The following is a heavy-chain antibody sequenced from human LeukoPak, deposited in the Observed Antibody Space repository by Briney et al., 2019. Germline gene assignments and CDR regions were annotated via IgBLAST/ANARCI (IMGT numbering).Heavy chain of an antibody. Sequence: ASVKVSCKASGYTFTGYYMHWVRQAPGQGLEWMGWINPNSGGTNYAQKFQGRVTMTRDTSISTAYMELSRLRSDDTAVYYCATHAGYYGSGSYYHNYYYYGMDVWGQGTTVTVSS. CDR3: ATHAGYYGSGSYYHNYYYYGMDV. CDR2: INPNSGGT. D-gene: IGHD3-10*01. V-gene: IGHV1-2*02. CDR1: GYTFTGYY. J-gene: IGHJ6*02.